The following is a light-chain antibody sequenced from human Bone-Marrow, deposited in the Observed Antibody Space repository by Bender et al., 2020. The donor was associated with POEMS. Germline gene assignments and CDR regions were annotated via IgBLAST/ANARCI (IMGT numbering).Light chain of an antibody. Sequence: QSALTQPASVSGSPGQSITISCTGSSSNIGAGSDVHWYQQLPGTAPRLLIYDNTNRPSGVPDRFSGSKSGTSASLAITGLQAEDEADYYCCSYAGSRTWVLFGGGTKLTVL. V-gene: IGLV1-40*01. J-gene: IGLJ2*01. CDR3: CSYAGSRTWVL. CDR1: SSNIGAGSD. CDR2: DNT.